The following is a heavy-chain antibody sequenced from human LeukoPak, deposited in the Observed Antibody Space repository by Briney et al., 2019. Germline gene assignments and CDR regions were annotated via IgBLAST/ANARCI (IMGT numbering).Heavy chain of an antibody. CDR2: IYDDDIT. D-gene: IGHD5-18*01. V-gene: IGHV3-53*05. J-gene: IGHJ5*02. CDR3: TRDRAGTQRWVEFDP. Sequence: GGSLRLTCTASGFTVSGTLMDWVRQGPGKGLEWVSVIYDDDITVYTDSVQGRFTISRENSKNMVYLQMNSLRPEDSAVYYCTRDRAGTQRWVEFDPWGPGTLVTVSS. CDR1: GFTVSGTL.